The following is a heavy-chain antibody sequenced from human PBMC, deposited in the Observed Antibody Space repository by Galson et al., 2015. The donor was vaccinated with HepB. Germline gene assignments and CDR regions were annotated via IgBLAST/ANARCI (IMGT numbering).Heavy chain of an antibody. CDR3: AKDRQYYDSSGYSTTYFDY. CDR1: GFTFSSYG. J-gene: IGHJ4*02. V-gene: IGHV3-30*18. Sequence: SLRLSCAASGFTFSSYGMHWVRQAPGKGLEWVAVISYDGSNKYYADSVKGRFTISRDNSKNTLYLQMNSLRAEDTAVYYCAKDRQYYDSSGYSTTYFDYWGQGTLVTVSS. D-gene: IGHD3-22*01. CDR2: ISYDGSNK.